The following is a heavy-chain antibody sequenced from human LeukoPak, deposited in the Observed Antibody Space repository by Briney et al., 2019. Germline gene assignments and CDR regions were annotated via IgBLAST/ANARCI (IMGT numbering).Heavy chain of an antibody. CDR1: GFTFDDYG. CDR2: INWNGGST. D-gene: IGHD3-3*01. Sequence: AGGSLRLSCAASGFTFDDYGMSWVRQAPGKGLEWVSGINWNGGSTGYADSVKGRFTISRDNAKSSLYLQMNSLRAEDTAVYYCARGYDFWSGRLKYNWFDPWGQGTLVTVSS. V-gene: IGHV3-20*04. J-gene: IGHJ5*02. CDR3: ARGYDFWSGRLKYNWFDP.